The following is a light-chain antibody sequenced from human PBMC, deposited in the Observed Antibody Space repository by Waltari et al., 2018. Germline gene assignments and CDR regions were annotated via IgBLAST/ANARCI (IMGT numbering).Light chain of an antibody. J-gene: IGKJ4*01. V-gene: IGKV1-9*01. CDR3: QQLNSYPLT. Sequence: DIQLTQSPSFLSASVRDRVTITCRASQGISNYLAWYQQKPGKAPKRLIYSASTWQSGVPSRCSGSGSGTEFSLTISSLQPEDYATYYCQQLNSYPLTFGGGTKVEIK. CDR2: SAS. CDR1: QGISNY.